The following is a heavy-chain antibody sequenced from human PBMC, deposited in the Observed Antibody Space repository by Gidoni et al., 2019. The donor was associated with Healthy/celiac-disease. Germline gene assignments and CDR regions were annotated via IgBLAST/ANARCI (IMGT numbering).Heavy chain of an antibody. CDR1: GGSISSSSYY. CDR2: IYYSGST. D-gene: IGHD3-10*01. J-gene: IGHJ4*02. CDR3: ARIGITMVRGVIIFPSYFDY. V-gene: IGHV4-39*01. Sequence: QLQLQESGPGLVKPSETLSLTCTVSGGSISSSSYYWGWIRQPPGKGLEWIGSIYYSGSTYYNPSLKSRVTISVDTSKNQFSLKLSSVTAADTAVYYCARIGITMVRGVIIFPSYFDYWGQGTLVTVSS.